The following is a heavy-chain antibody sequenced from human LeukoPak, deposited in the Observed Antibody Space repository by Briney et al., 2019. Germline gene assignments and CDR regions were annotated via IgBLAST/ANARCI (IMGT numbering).Heavy chain of an antibody. CDR2: IYPGDSDT. D-gene: IGHD6-6*01. CDR1: GYSFTSYW. J-gene: IGHJ5*02. V-gene: IGHV5-51*01. Sequence: GESLKISCKGSGYSFTSYWIGWVRQMPGKGLEWMGIIYPGDSDTRYSPSFQGQVTISADKSISTAYLQWSSLKASGTAMYYCARTYDSHSSSSRPCNWFDPWGQGTLVTVSS. CDR3: ARTYDSHSSSSRPCNWFDP.